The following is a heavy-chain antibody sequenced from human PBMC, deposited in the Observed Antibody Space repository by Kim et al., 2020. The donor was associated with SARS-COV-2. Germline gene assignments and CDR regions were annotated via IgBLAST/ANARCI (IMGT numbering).Heavy chain of an antibody. J-gene: IGHJ4*02. CDR1: IGPISSDY. Sequence: SETLSLTCTVSIGPISSDYWTWIRQPPGKGLEWIGYIHYSGRTRYNPSLRSRVAIFVDPSKSHFSLSLTSVTAADTAVYFCARIPDISGWPFDSWGQGILVSVSS. CDR3: ARIPDISGWPFDS. CDR2: IHYSGRT. D-gene: IGHD6-19*01. V-gene: IGHV4-59*01.